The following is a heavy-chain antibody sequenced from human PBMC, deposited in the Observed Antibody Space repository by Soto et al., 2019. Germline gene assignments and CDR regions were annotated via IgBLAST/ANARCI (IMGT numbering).Heavy chain of an antibody. CDR2: IYHSGST. D-gene: IGHD3-22*01. Sequence: PSETLSLTCAVSGGSISSGGYSWSWIRQPPGKGLEWIGYIYHSGSTYYNPPLKSRVTISVDRSKNQFSLKLSSVTAADTAVYYCARRYYDSSGYPFDYWGQGTLVTVSS. CDR3: ARRYYDSSGYPFDY. CDR1: GGSISSGGYS. V-gene: IGHV4-30-2*01. J-gene: IGHJ4*02.